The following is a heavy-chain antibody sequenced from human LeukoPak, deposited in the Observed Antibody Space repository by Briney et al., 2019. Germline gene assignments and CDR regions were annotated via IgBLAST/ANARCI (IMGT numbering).Heavy chain of an antibody. CDR2: IYYSGST. D-gene: IGHD6-13*01. Sequence: SETLSLTCTVSGGSISSSSYYWGWIRHPPGKGLEWIGSIYYSGSTYYNPSLKSRVTISVDTSKNQFSLKLSSVTAADTAVYYCATYSSSWKLFDYWGQGTLVTVSS. J-gene: IGHJ4*02. CDR1: GGSISSSSYY. V-gene: IGHV4-39*01. CDR3: ATYSSSWKLFDY.